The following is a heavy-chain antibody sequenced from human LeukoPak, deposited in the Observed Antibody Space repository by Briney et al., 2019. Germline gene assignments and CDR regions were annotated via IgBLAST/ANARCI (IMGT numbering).Heavy chain of an antibody. CDR1: GGSISSGGYS. V-gene: IGHV4-30-2*01. J-gene: IGHJ6*04. Sequence: SETLSLTCAVSGGSISSGGYSWSWIRQPPGKGLEWIGYIYHSGSTYYNPSLKSRVTISVDRSKNQFTLKLSSVTAADTAVYYCASAHGSGSYTTFRPPHPAYYYYYGMDVWAKGPRSPSPQ. CDR2: IYHSGST. CDR3: ASAHGSGSYTTFRPPHPAYYYYYGMDV. D-gene: IGHD3-10*01.